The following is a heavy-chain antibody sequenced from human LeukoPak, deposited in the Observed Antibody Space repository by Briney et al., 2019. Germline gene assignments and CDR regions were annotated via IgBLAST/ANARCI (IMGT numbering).Heavy chain of an antibody. J-gene: IGHJ4*02. V-gene: IGHV4-39*01. CDR3: ARQRVAYVLEVVPLFDY. D-gene: IGHD3-22*01. Sequence: SETLSLTCTVSGGSISSSSYYWGWIRQPPGKGLEWIGSIYYSGSTYYNPSLKSRVTISVDTSKNQFSLKLSSVTAADTAVYYCARQRVAYVLEVVPLFDYWGQGTLVTVSS. CDR2: IYYSGST. CDR1: GGSISSSSYY.